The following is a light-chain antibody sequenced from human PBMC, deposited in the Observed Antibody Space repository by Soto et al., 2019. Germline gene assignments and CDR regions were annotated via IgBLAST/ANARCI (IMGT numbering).Light chain of an antibody. Sequence: QSALTQPASVSGSPGQSITISCTGTNNDVGAHNLVSWYQHHPGKAPRLIISEVSNRPSGVSNRFSACKSGNTASLTISGLQAEDEADYYCSSYTMSTNIIFGGWTKVTGL. CDR2: EVS. CDR1: NNDVGAHNL. V-gene: IGLV2-14*01. CDR3: SSYTMSTNII. J-gene: IGLJ2*01.